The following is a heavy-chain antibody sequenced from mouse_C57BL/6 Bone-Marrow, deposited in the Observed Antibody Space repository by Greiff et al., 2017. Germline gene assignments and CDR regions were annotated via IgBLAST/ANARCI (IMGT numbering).Heavy chain of an antibody. Sequence: VQLQQSGPELVKPGASVKISCKASGYAFSSSWMNWVKQRPGKGLEWIGRIYPGDGDTNYNGKFKGKATLTADKSSSTAYMQLSSLTSEESAVYFCARSSRGYWGQGTTLTVSS. CDR2: IYPGDGDT. CDR1: GYAFSSSW. CDR3: ARSSRGY. V-gene: IGHV1-82*01. J-gene: IGHJ2*01.